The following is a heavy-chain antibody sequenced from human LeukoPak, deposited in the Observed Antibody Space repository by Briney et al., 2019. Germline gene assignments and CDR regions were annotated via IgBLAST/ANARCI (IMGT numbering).Heavy chain of an antibody. Sequence: ASVKVSCKASGYTFTSYGISWVRQAPGQGLEWMGWISAYNGNTNYAQKLQGRVTMTTDTFTSTAYMELRSLRSDDTAVYYCARDIVGVGATSGTFDYWGQGTLVTVSS. CDR3: ARDIVGVGATSGTFDY. CDR2: ISAYNGNT. D-gene: IGHD1-26*01. V-gene: IGHV1-18*01. J-gene: IGHJ4*02. CDR1: GYTFTSYG.